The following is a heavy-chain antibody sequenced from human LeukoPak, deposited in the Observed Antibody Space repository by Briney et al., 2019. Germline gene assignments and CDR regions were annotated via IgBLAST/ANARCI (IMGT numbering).Heavy chain of an antibody. V-gene: IGHV4-59*01. Sequence: SETLSLTCTVSGGSISSYYWCWIRQPPGKGLEWIGYIYYSGSTNYNPSLKSRVTISVDTSKNQFSLKLSSVTAADTAVYYCARDYCGSWFDPWGQGTLVTVSS. J-gene: IGHJ5*02. CDR3: ARDYCGSWFDP. D-gene: IGHD2-21*01. CDR1: GGSISSYY. CDR2: IYYSGST.